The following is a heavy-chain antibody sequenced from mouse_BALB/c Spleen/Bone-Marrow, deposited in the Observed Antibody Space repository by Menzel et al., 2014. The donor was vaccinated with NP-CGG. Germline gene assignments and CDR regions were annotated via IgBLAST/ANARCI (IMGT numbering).Heavy chain of an antibody. V-gene: IGHV1-7*01. CDR2: INPSSGYT. J-gene: IGHJ3*01. CDR3: ARPITTGIRAWFAY. D-gene: IGHD2-4*01. Sequence: VQLQQSGAELAKPGASVKMSCKASGYTFTSYWMHWVKQRPGQGLKWIGNINPSSGYTEYNQKFKDKATLTADKSSSTAYMQLSSLTSEDSAVYYCARPITTGIRAWFAYWGQGILVTVSA. CDR1: GYTFTSYW.